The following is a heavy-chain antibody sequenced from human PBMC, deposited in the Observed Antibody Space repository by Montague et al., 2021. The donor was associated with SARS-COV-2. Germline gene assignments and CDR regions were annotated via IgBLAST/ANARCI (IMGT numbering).Heavy chain of an antibody. D-gene: IGHD4-23*01. CDR2: INHSGTT. V-gene: IGHV4-34*01. CDR1: GESFSNYY. Sequence: ETLSLTCAVYGESFSNYYWTWIRQSPGKGLEWIAEINHSGTTNYNFNPSLRSRVTISVDTSKSQFSLKLSSVTAADTGVYYCARWDPQTLTLIGLRGKSASDYWGQGTLVTVSS. CDR3: ARWDPQTLTLIGLRGKSASDY. J-gene: IGHJ4*02.